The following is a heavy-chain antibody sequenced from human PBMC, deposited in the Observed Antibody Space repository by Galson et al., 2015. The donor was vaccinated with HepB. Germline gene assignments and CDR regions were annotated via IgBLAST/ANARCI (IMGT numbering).Heavy chain of an antibody. Sequence: SLRLSCAASGFTVSSNYMSWVRQAPGKGLEWVSVIYSGGSTYYADSVKGRFTISRDNSKNTLYLQMNSLRAEDTAVYYCAKAAQQQPPFDYWGQGTLVTVSS. V-gene: IGHV3-66*01. CDR2: IYSGGST. D-gene: IGHD6-13*01. CDR1: GFTVSSNY. J-gene: IGHJ4*02. CDR3: AKAAQQQPPFDY.